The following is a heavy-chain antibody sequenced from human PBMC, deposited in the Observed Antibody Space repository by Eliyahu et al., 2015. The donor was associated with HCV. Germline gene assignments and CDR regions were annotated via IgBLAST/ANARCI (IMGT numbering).Heavy chain of an antibody. V-gene: IGHV2-26*01. CDR2: IFSNDEK. J-gene: IGHJ6*02. CDR1: MG. Sequence: MGVSWIRQPPGKALEWLAHIFSNDEKSYSTSLKSRLTISKDTSKSQVVLTMTNMDPVDTATYYCARIRLGSGWSPYYYYYYGMDVWGQGTTVTVSS. CDR3: ARIRLGSGWSPYYYYYYGMDV. D-gene: IGHD6-19*01.